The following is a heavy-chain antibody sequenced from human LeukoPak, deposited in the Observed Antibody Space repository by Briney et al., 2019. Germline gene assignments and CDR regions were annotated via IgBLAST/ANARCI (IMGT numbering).Heavy chain of an antibody. V-gene: IGHV4-39*01. J-gene: IGHJ4*02. D-gene: IGHD6-19*01. CDR1: GGSISSSSYY. CDR2: IYYSGGT. Sequence: SETLSLTCTVSGGSISSSSYYWGWIRQPPGKGLEWIGSIYYSGGTYYNPSLKSRVTISVDTSKNQFSLKLSSVTAADTAVYYCASLGISSSRWLLYYFDYWGQGTLVTVSS. CDR3: ASLGISSSRWLLYYFDY.